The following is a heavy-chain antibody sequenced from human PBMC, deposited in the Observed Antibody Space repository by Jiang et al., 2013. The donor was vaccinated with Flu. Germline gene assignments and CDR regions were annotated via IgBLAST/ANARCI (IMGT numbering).Heavy chain of an antibody. Sequence: SSVKVSCKASGGTFSSYAISWVRQAPGQGLEWMGGIIPIFGTANYAQKFQGRVTITADESTSTAYMELSSLRSEDTAVYYCARSYSSGWKMGYWGQGTLVTVSS. D-gene: IGHD6-19*01. CDR2: IIPIFGTA. CDR1: GGTFSSYA. J-gene: IGHJ4*02. CDR3: ARSYSSGWKMGY. V-gene: IGHV1-69*01.